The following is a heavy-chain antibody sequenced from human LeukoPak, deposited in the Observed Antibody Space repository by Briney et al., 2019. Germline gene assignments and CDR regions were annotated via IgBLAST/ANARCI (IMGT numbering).Heavy chain of an antibody. J-gene: IGHJ5*02. D-gene: IGHD3-22*01. Sequence: SETLSLTCGVSGGSVCTIGYSWSWIRQPPGKGLEWIGYIYQSGSTSYNPSLQGRVTISIDKSKNQFSLKLSSVTAADTAVYYCAKDLGFYDSSDFIPGRFDPWGQGTLVTVSS. CDR1: GGSVCTIGYS. V-gene: IGHV4-30-2*01. CDR3: AKDLGFYDSSDFIPGRFDP. CDR2: IYQSGST.